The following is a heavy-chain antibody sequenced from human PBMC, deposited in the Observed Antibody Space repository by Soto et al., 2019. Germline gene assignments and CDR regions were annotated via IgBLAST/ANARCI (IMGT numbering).Heavy chain of an antibody. D-gene: IGHD4-17*01. Sequence: EVQLLESGGGLVQPGGSLRLSCAASGFTFSSYAMNWVRQAPGKGLEWVSVISGSGGSTYYADAVKGRFTISRDNSKNTLYLQRNSLRAADTAVYYCAKRTVGWYFDLWGRGTLVTVSS. CDR3: AKRTVGWYFDL. J-gene: IGHJ2*01. CDR1: GFTFSSYA. CDR2: ISGSGGST. V-gene: IGHV3-23*01.